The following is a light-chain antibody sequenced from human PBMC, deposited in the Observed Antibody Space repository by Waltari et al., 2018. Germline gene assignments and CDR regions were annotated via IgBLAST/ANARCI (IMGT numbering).Light chain of an antibody. J-gene: IGKJ2*01. V-gene: IGKV3-11*01. Sequence: EIVLTQSPGTLSLSPGDRATLSCRASQNVNSFLAWYQQKRGHAPRLLIYDASKRATGIPDRISGSGSGTDFTLTIISLEPEDFAIYYCHQRGNLPETFGRGTRVEMK. CDR3: HQRGNLPET. CDR1: QNVNSF. CDR2: DAS.